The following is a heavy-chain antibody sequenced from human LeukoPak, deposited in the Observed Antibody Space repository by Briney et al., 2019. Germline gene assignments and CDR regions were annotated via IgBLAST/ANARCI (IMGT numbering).Heavy chain of an antibody. J-gene: IGHJ6*02. CDR1: GVSISSYY. D-gene: IGHD6-13*01. CDR3: ARGIAAARTYRYYYYGMDV. CDR2: IYYSGST. V-gene: IGHV4-59*01. Sequence: PSETLSLTCTVSGVSISSYYWSWIRQPPGKGLEWIGYIYYSGSTNYNPSLKSRVTISVDTSKNQFSLKLSSVTAADTAVYYCARGIAAARTYRYYYYGMDVWGQGTTVTVSS.